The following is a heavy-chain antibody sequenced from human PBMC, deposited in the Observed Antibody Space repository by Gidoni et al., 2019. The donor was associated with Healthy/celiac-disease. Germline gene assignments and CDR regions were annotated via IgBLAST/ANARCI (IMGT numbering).Heavy chain of an antibody. CDR2: INHSGST. Sequence: QVQLQQWGAGLLKPSETLSLPCAVYGGSFSGYYWSWIRQPPGKGLEWIGEINHSGSTNYNPSLKSRVTISVDTSKNQFSLKLSSVTAADTAVYYCASGMATPNDYWGQGTLVTVSS. V-gene: IGHV4-34*01. CDR1: GGSFSGYY. CDR3: ASGMATPNDY. D-gene: IGHD5-12*01. J-gene: IGHJ4*02.